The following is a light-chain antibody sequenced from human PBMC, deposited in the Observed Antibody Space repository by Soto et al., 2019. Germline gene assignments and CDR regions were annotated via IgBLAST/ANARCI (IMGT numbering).Light chain of an antibody. CDR2: GAS. CDR3: QHYGSSHS. V-gene: IGKV3-15*01. CDR1: QSVSSN. J-gene: IGKJ2*03. Sequence: EILMTQSPATLSVSPGERATLSCRASQSVSSNLAWYQHKPGQAPRLLIYGASTRATVIPARFSGSGSGTEFTLTISSLQSEDFAVYYCQHYGSSHSFGQGTKLEMK.